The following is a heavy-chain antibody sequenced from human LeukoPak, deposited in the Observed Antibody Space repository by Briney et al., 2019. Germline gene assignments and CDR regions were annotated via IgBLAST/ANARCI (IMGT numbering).Heavy chain of an antibody. V-gene: IGHV1-2*02. D-gene: IGHD1-14*01. J-gene: IGHJ5*02. CDR1: GYTFTGYY. Sequence: GASVKVSCKASGYTFTGYYMHWVRQAPGQGPEWMGWINPNSGGTNYAQKFQGRVTMTRDTSISTAYMELSRLRSDDTAVYYCARVAAYNLGWFDPWGQGTLVTVSS. CDR2: INPNSGGT. CDR3: ARVAAYNLGWFDP.